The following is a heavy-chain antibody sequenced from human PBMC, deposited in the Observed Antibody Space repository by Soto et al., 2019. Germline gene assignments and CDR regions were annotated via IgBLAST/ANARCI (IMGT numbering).Heavy chain of an antibody. CDR1: GFTFSSYA. J-gene: IGHJ3*02. D-gene: IGHD3-10*01. V-gene: IGHV3-30-3*01. Sequence: PGGSLRLSCAASGFTFSSYAMHWVRQAPGKGLEWVAVISYDGSNKYYADSVKGRFTISRDNSKNTLYLQKNSLRAEDTAVYYCGRGAYYYGSGSYAFDIWGQGTMVTVSS. CDR3: GRGAYYYGSGSYAFDI. CDR2: ISYDGSNK.